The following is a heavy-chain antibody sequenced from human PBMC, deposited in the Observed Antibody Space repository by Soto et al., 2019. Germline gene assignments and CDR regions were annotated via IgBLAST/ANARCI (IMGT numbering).Heavy chain of an antibody. CDR1: GYTSTDND. Sequence: GASVKVSCKASGYTSTDNDINWVRQATGQGLEWMGWMNPNSGNTGYAQKFQGRVTITRDNSITTAYMELSSLRSEDTAVYFCVKGPLDSYSANAFDNWGQGTLVTVSS. V-gene: IGHV1-8*03. J-gene: IGHJ4*02. D-gene: IGHD2-21*01. CDR3: VKGPLDSYSANAFDN. CDR2: MNPNSGNT.